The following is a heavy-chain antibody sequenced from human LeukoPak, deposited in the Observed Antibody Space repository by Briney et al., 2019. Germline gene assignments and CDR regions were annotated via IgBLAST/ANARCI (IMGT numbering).Heavy chain of an antibody. CDR3: ARSRGYSGYAYDAFDL. J-gene: IGHJ3*01. Sequence: SETLSLTCAVYGGSFSGYYWSWIRQPPGKGLEWIGYIYYSGSTNYNPSLKSRVTISVDTSKNQFSLKLSSVTAADTAVYYCARSRGYSGYAYDAFDLWGQGTMVTVSS. V-gene: IGHV4-59*01. CDR2: IYYSGST. CDR1: GGSFSGYY. D-gene: IGHD5-12*01.